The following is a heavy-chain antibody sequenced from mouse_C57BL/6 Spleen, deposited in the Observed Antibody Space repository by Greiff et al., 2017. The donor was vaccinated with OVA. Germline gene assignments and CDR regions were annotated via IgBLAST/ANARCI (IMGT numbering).Heavy chain of an antibody. Sequence: QVQLQQSGAELVRPGASVTLSCKASGYTFTDYEMHWVKQTPVHGLEWIGAIDPETGGTAYNQKFKGKAILTADKSSSTAYMELRSLTSEDSAVYYCTRGYYVSSPYFDYWGQGTTLTVSS. D-gene: IGHD1-1*01. V-gene: IGHV1-15*01. CDR1: GYTFTDYE. J-gene: IGHJ2*01. CDR3: TRGYYVSSPYFDY. CDR2: IDPETGGT.